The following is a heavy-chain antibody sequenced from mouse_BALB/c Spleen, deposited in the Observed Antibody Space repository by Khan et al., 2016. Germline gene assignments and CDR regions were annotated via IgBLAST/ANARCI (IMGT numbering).Heavy chain of an antibody. CDR2: ARNKVNGYTT. V-gene: IGHV7-3*02. J-gene: IGHJ1*01. D-gene: IGHD2-3*01. CDR3: VRDLNVGYYWYLDV. CDR1: GFTFSDYY. Sequence: EVELVESGGGLVQPGGSLRLSCTTSGFTFSDYYMSWVRQPPGEALEWLGFARNKVNGYTTEYSASVKGRFTISRDNSQSILYLQMNTLRPEDSATYYCVRDLNVGYYWYLDVWGAGTTVTVSS.